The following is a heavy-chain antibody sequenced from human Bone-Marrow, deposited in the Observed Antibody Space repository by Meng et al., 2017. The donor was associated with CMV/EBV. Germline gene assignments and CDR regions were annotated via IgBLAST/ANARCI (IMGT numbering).Heavy chain of an antibody. D-gene: IGHD3-3*01. CDR3: AHPKHPYYDFWSGYYNYYYYGMDV. CDR1: GFSLSTSGVG. V-gene: IGHV2-5*01. Sequence: SGPTLVKHTQTLTLTCTFSGFSLSTSGVGVGWIRQPPGKALEWLALIYWNDDKRYSPSLKSRLTITKDTSKNQVVLTMTNMDPVDTATYYCAHPKHPYYDFWSGYYNYYYYGMDVWGQGTTVTVSS. CDR2: IYWNDDK. J-gene: IGHJ6*02.